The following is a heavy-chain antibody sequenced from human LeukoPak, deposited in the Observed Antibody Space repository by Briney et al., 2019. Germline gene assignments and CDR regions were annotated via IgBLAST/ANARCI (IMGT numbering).Heavy chain of an antibody. CDR1: GFTFSSYW. V-gene: IGHV3-21*01. CDR2: ISSSSSYI. Sequence: GGSLRLSCAASGFTFSSYWMSWVRQAPGKGLEWVSSISSSSSYIYYADSVKGRFTISRDNAKNSLYLQMNSLRAEDTAVYYCARDLIAAAGMISHYGMDVWGQGTTVTVSS. J-gene: IGHJ6*02. D-gene: IGHD6-13*01. CDR3: ARDLIAAAGMISHYGMDV.